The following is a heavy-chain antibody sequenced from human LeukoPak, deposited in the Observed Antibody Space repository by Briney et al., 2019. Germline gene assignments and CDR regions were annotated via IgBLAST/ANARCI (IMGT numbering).Heavy chain of an antibody. CDR3: ARDRGYSSTWSFGKHYYMDV. V-gene: IGHV3-33*07. Sequence: PGGSLRLSCAASGFTFNSYGMYWVRQAPGKGLEWVAVIWYDGSHKSYANSVKGRFTISRDNTKNILYLHMNSLRADDTAVYYCARDRGYSSTWSFGKHYYMDVWGKGTTVTVS. D-gene: IGHD6-13*01. CDR1: GFTFNSYG. J-gene: IGHJ6*03. CDR2: IWYDGSHK.